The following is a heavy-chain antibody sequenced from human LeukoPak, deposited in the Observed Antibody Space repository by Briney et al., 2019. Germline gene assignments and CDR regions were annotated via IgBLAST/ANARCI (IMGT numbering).Heavy chain of an antibody. V-gene: IGHV4-61*02. D-gene: IGHD2-2*01. J-gene: IGHJ4*02. CDR1: GFSISSGGYY. CDR3: ARSRERICSNPPCYVDLQAT. Sequence: PSQTLSLTCSVFGFSISSGGYYWIWIGQPAGKGLEWTGRIYIGESANYNSSLKSRVTILVDTSKNQFSLKLSSVTAADTAMYFCARSRERICSNPPCYVDLQATWGQGTLVTVSP. CDR2: IYIGESA.